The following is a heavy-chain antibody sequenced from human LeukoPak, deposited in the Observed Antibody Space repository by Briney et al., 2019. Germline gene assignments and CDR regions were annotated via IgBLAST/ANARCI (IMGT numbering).Heavy chain of an antibody. CDR3: ARLWGFGELFRAFDI. J-gene: IGHJ3*02. CDR2: MNPNSGNT. V-gene: IGHV1-8*01. Sequence: ASVEVSCKASGYTFTSYDINWVRQATGQGLEWMGWMNPNSGNTGYAQKFQGRVTMTRNTSISTAYMELRSLRSDDTAVYYCARLWGFGELFRAFDIWGQGTMVTVSS. D-gene: IGHD3-10*01. CDR1: GYTFTSYD.